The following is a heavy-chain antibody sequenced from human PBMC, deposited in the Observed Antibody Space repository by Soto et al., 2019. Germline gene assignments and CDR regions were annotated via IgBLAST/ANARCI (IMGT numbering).Heavy chain of an antibody. CDR1: GFTFSSYW. CDR2: IKQDGSEK. CDR3: AREVPARGEWLSYALSYYYYGMDV. Sequence: LRLSCAASGFTFSSYWMGWVRQAPGKGLEWVANIKQDGSEKYYVDSVKGRFTISRDNAKNSLYLQMNSLRAEDTAVYYCAREVPARGEWLSYALSYYYYGMDVWGQGTTVTVSS. V-gene: IGHV3-7*01. J-gene: IGHJ6*02. D-gene: IGHD3-3*01.